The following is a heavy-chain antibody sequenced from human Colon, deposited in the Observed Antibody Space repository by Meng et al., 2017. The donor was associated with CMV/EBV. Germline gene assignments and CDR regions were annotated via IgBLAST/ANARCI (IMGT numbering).Heavy chain of an antibody. CDR3: AKDRSFDLGYSSPYYGMDV. Sequence: GESLKISCAASGFTFSNYGFHWVRQAPGKGLEWVAFVRDVGSNTYYADSVKGRFTISRDNSNNSLYLQMNSLRAEDTAVYYCAKDRSFDLGYSSPYYGMDVWGQGTTVTVSS. CDR1: GFTFSNYG. V-gene: IGHV3-30*02. CDR2: VRDVGSNT. J-gene: IGHJ6*02. D-gene: IGHD6-13*01.